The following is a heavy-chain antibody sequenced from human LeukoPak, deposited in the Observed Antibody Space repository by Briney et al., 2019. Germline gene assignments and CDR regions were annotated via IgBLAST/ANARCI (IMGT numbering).Heavy chain of an antibody. V-gene: IGHV3-23*01. CDR1: GFIFTTYA. J-gene: IGHJ4*02. D-gene: IGHD6-19*01. Sequence: PGGSLRLSCAASGFIFTTYALSWVRQAPGRGLEWVSAISSSGSSTYYADSVKGRFTISRDNSKNTLYLQMNSLRAEDTAVYYCTKTTVSNGWYYCDYWGQGTLVTVSS. CDR2: ISSSGSST. CDR3: TKTTVSNGWYYCDY.